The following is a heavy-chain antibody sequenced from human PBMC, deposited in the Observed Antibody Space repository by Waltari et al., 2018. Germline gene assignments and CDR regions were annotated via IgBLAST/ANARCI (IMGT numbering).Heavy chain of an antibody. V-gene: IGHV3-49*04. CDR3: TRDHPERGYSYGRDYYYYGMDV. D-gene: IGHD5-18*01. Sequence: EVQLVESGGGLVQPGRSLRLSCTASGFTFGDYAMSWVRQAPGKGLEWVGFIRSKAYGGKTEYAASVKGRFTISRDDSKSIAYLQMNSLKTEDTAVYYCTRDHPERGYSYGRDYYYYGMDVWGQGTTVTVSS. CDR1: GFTFGDYA. J-gene: IGHJ6*02. CDR2: IRSKAYGGKT.